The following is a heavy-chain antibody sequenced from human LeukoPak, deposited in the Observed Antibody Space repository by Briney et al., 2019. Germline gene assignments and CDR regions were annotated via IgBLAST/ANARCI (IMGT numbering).Heavy chain of an antibody. CDR2: IRSSGDTK. CDR1: GFTFSRYS. D-gene: IGHD2-2*01. Sequence: GGSLRFSCVVSGFTFSRYSMNWVRQAPGKGLEWVSYIRSSGDTKYYADSVKGRFTISRDNAKNSLYLQMNSLRDEDTAVYYCVRDPDALDYWGQGTLVTVSS. V-gene: IGHV3-48*02. CDR3: VRDPDALDY. J-gene: IGHJ4*02.